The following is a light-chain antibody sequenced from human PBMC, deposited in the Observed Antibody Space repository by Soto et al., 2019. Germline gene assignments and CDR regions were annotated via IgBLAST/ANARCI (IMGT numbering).Light chain of an antibody. CDR3: SAFTGTTYV. Sequence: TPPPSVSGALGQSITISCAGTNSDVGGNKYVSWYQHYPGKAPKLMICDVSNRPSGVSNRFSGSKSGNTASLTISGLQAEDEADYYCSAFTGTTYVFGTGTKVTVL. CDR1: NSDVGGNKY. J-gene: IGLJ1*01. V-gene: IGLV2-14*03. CDR2: DVS.